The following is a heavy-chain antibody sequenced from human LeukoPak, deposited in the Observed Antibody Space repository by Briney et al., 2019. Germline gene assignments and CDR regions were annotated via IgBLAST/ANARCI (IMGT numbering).Heavy chain of an antibody. D-gene: IGHD3/OR15-3a*01. V-gene: IGHV4-4*07. CDR1: VVSINVRY. J-gene: IGHJ3*01. CDR3: ARRWTVENTGDV. CDR2: IYSSGST. Sequence: SETLSLTCIVSVVSINVRYWGWIRQPAGKGLEWVGHIYSSGSTYSNPSLKSLVTTSLDTSPNHVSSRLTSVTAADKGLYYCARRWTVENTGDVWGQGTMVTVSS.